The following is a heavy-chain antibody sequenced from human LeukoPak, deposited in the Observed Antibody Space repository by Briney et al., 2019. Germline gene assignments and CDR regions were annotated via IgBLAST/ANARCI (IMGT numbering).Heavy chain of an antibody. J-gene: IGHJ4*02. CDR1: GFTFSDYY. V-gene: IGHV3-11*01. D-gene: IGHD4-11*01. Sequence: GGSLRLSCADSGFTFSDYYLSWIRQALGKGLEWLSYINSSGRTIYYADSVRGRFTISRDNAKNSLYLQMNSLRAEDTAVYYCARDRDYSTSPFDYWGQGTLVTVSS. CDR3: ARDRDYSTSPFDY. CDR2: INSSGRTI.